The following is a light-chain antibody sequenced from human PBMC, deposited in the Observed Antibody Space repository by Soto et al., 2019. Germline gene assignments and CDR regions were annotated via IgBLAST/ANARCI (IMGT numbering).Light chain of an antibody. CDR1: SGDVGKYNL. Sequence: QSALTQPASVSGSRGQSITISCTGTSGDVGKYNLVSWYQQYPGKAPKLLIYEDTKRPSGVSHRFSGSKSGNTASLTISGLQTEDEADYYCCSYAGFSTVVFGGGTQLTVL. CDR3: CSYAGFSTVV. J-gene: IGLJ2*01. CDR2: EDT. V-gene: IGLV2-23*01.